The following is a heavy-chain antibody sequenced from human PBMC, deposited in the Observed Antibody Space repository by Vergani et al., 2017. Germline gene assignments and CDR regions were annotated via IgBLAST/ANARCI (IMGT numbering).Heavy chain of an antibody. Sequence: QVQLQESGPGLVKPSGTLSLTCAVSGGSISSSNWWSWVRQPPGKGLEWIGEIYHSGSTNSNPSLKSRVTISVDKSKNQFSLKLSSVTAADTAVYYCVRSKSYGSGSSTYYYYGMDVWGQGTTVTVSS. CDR2: IYHSGST. V-gene: IGHV4-4*02. CDR1: GGSISSSNW. CDR3: VRSKSYGSGSSTYYYYGMDV. D-gene: IGHD3-10*01. J-gene: IGHJ6*02.